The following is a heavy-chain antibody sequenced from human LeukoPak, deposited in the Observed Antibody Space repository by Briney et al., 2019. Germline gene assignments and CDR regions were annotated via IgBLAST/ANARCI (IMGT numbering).Heavy chain of an antibody. D-gene: IGHD6-25*01. V-gene: IGHV4-61*01. CDR1: GGSISSSSYY. CDR2: IYYSGST. J-gene: IGHJ5*02. CDR3: ARQGPGISATGFDP. Sequence: PSETLSLTCTVSGGSISSSSYYWSWIRQPPGKGLEWIGYIYYSGSTNYNPSLKSRVTISVDTSKNQFSLKLSSVTAADTAVYYCARQGPGISATGFDPWGQGTLVTVSS.